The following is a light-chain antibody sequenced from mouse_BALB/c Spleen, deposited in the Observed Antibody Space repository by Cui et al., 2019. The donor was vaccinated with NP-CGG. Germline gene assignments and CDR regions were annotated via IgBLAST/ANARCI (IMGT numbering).Light chain of an antibody. J-gene: IGLJ1*01. CDR2: GTN. Sequence: QAVVTQESPLTTSPGETVTLTCRLSTGAVTTSNYANWVQEKPDHLFTGLIGGTNNRAPGVPARFSGSLIGDKAALTITGAQTEDEAIYFCALWYSNHWVFGGGTKLTVL. V-gene: IGLV1*01. CDR3: ALWYSNHWV. CDR1: TGAVTTSNY.